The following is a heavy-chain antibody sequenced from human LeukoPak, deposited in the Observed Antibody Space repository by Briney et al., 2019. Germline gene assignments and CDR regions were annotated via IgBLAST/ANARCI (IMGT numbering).Heavy chain of an antibody. CDR3: ARELISYGTYYYDSSGLNY. D-gene: IGHD3-22*01. J-gene: IGHJ4*02. CDR2: IYYSGST. V-gene: IGHV4-30-4*08. CDR1: GGSISSGDYY. Sequence: SETLSLTCTVSGGSISSGDYYWSWIRQPPGKGLEWIGYIYYSGSTYYNPSLKSRVTISVDTSKNQFSLKLSSVTAADTAVHYCARELISYGTYYYDSSGLNYWGQGTLVTVSS.